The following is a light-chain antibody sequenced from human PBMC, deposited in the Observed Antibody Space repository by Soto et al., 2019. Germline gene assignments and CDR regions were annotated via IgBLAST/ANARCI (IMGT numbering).Light chain of an antibody. CDR1: QSVSSA. V-gene: IGKV3-15*01. Sequence: EIVMTQSPATLSVSPGERATLSCRASQSVSSALAWYQQKPGQAPRLLIYGASTRATGIPARFSGSGSGTEFTLIISSLQSEDFAVYFCQQYNNWPWTFGQGTKVDIK. CDR2: GAS. CDR3: QQYNNWPWT. J-gene: IGKJ1*01.